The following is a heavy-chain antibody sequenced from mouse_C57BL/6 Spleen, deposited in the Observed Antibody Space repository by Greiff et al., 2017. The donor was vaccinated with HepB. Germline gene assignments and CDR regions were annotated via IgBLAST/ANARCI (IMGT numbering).Heavy chain of an antibody. CDR1: GFTFSSYA. J-gene: IGHJ1*03. CDR2: ISDGGSYT. CDR3: ARVRDDYDDWYFDV. D-gene: IGHD2-4*01. V-gene: IGHV5-4*03. Sequence: DVKLVESGGGLVKPGGSLKLSCAASGFTFSSYAMSWVRQTPEKRLEWVATISDGGSYTYYPDNVKGRFTISRDNAKNNLYLQMSHLKSEETAMYNCARVRDDYDDWYFDVWGTGTPVTVSS.